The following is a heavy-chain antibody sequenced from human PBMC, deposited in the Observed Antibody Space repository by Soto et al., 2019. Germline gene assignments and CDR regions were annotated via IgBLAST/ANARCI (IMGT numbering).Heavy chain of an antibody. CDR2: IWYDGSNK. Sequence: QVQLVESGGGVVQPGKSLRISCAASRFTFSSYGMHWVRQASGKGLEWVAVIWYDGSNKFYADSVTGRFTISRDNSKNTVYLQMNSLRAEDTAVYYCARDRSSSWKQVDYYFDYWGQGTLVTVSS. J-gene: IGHJ4*02. CDR1: RFTFSSYG. CDR3: ARDRSSSWKQVDYYFDY. V-gene: IGHV3-33*01. D-gene: IGHD6-13*01.